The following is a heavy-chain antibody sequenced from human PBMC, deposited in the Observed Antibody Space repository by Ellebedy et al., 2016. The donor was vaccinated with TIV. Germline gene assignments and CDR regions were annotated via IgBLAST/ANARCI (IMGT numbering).Heavy chain of an antibody. D-gene: IGHD6-13*01. J-gene: IGHJ4*02. CDR1: GFTFSTYW. Sequence: GESLKISCAASGFTFSTYWMNWVRQAPGKGLEWVANMKQDGSQKYYADSVKGRFTISRDNAKDSLYLQMNSLRAEDTAVYYCARRNSGIAAPFDYWGQGTLVTVSS. V-gene: IGHV3-7*03. CDR3: ARRNSGIAAPFDY. CDR2: MKQDGSQK.